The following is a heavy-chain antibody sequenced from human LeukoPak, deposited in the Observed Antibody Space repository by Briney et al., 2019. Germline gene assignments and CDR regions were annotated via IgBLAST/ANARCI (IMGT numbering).Heavy chain of an antibody. Sequence: PGGSLRLSCAASGFTFSSYSMNWVRQAPGKGLEWVSSISSSSSYIYYADSVKGRFTISRDNSKNTVYLQMNSLRAEDTAVYYCARGYCSGRSCYMWYSDYWGQGTLVTVSS. V-gene: IGHV3-21*04. CDR2: ISSSSSYI. CDR3: ARGYCSGRSCYMWYSDY. D-gene: IGHD2-15*01. J-gene: IGHJ4*02. CDR1: GFTFSSYS.